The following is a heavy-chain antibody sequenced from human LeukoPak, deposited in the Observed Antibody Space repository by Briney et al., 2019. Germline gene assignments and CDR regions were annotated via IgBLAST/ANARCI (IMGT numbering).Heavy chain of an antibody. CDR1: GYTFTGYY. J-gene: IGHJ6*03. V-gene: IGHV1-2*02. Sequence: ASVKVSCKASGYTFTGYYMHWVRQAPGQGLEWMGWINPNSGGTNYAQKFQGRVTMTRDTSISTAYMELSRLRSDDTAVYYCASRQWLRLMGYGYYYMDVWGKGTTVTVSS. CDR2: INPNSGGT. D-gene: IGHD5-12*01. CDR3: ASRQWLRLMGYGYYYMDV.